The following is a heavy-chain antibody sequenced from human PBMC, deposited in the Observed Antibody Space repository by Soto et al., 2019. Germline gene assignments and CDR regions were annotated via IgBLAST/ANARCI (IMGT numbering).Heavy chain of an antibody. J-gene: IGHJ5*02. Sequence: SEAPALTCAVSCGSFTRNNWWPWVRQPRRQGLECIGDIYRTGNTNYNPSLKSRVTILLDQSEDQFSPTETYATTADPGVVFCARGLTYYDVVRNRGSRKAGWFDHLGQGTLVTVSS. CDR2: IYRTGNT. CDR1: CGSFTRNNW. V-gene: IGHV4-4*02. CDR3: ARGLTYYDVVRNRGSRKAGWFDH. D-gene: IGHD3-10*02.